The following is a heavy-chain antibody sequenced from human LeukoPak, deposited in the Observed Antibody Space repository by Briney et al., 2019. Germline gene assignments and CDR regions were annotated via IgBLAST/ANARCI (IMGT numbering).Heavy chain of an antibody. CDR1: GFTISTNY. CDR3: AREGATTAFDY. CDR2: IYSGGST. Sequence: PGGSLRLSCAVSGFTISTNYMNWVRQAPGKGLEWVSIIYSGGSTYYADSVKGQFTISRDNYKNTLFLQMNSLRAEDTAVYFCAREGATTAFDYWGQGTLVTVSS. V-gene: IGHV3-53*01. D-gene: IGHD1-26*01. J-gene: IGHJ4*02.